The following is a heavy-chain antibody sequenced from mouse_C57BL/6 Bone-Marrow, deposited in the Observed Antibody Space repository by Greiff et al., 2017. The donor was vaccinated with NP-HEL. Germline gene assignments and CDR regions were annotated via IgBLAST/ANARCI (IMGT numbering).Heavy chain of an antibody. V-gene: IGHV14-4*01. Sequence: EVQPQQSGAELVRPGASVKLSCTASGFNIKDDYMHWVKQRPEQGLEWIGWIDPENGDTEYASKFQGKATITADTSSNTAYLQLSSLTSEDTAVYYCTTGGFAYWGQGTLVTVSA. CDR1: GFNIKDDY. CDR2: IDPENGDT. J-gene: IGHJ3*01. CDR3: TTGGFAY.